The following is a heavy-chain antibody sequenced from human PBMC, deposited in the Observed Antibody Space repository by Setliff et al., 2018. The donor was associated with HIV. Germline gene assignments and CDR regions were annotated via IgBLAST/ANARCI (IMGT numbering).Heavy chain of an antibody. J-gene: IGHJ3*02. D-gene: IGHD3-10*01. CDR2: ISAYNGNT. CDR3: AKSPEFIWFGESQPHAFDI. Sequence: ASVKVSCKASGYTFTSYGISWVRQAPGQGLEWMGWISAYNGNTNYAQKLQGRVTITTDTSTSTAYMELRSLGSDDTAVYYCAKSPEFIWFGESQPHAFDIWGQGTMVTVSS. V-gene: IGHV1-18*01. CDR1: GYTFTSYG.